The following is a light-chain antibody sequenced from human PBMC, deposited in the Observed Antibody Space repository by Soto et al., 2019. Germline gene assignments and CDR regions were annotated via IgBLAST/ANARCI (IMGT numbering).Light chain of an antibody. V-gene: IGKV3-11*01. J-gene: IGKJ4*01. CDR3: QQANSFPLT. CDR1: QSVGSY. CDR2: DAS. Sequence: EIVLTQSPGTLSLSPGETATLSFRASQSVGSYLAWYQHKPGQAPRLLISDASNRATGIPARFSGSGSETDFTLTISSLQPEDFATYYCQQANSFPLTFGGGTKVDI.